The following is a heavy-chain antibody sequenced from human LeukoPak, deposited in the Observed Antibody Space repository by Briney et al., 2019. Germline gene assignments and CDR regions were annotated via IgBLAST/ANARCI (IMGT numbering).Heavy chain of an antibody. CDR3: ATSVSQTQFDY. V-gene: IGHV5-51*01. CDR2: IFPGDSDT. J-gene: IGHJ4*02. D-gene: IGHD4-17*01. Sequence: GESLKISCKGSGYRFTTYWIGWVRQMPGKGLEWMGIIFPGDSDTIYSPSFQGQVTISADKSINTAYLQWSSLKASDTAMYYCATSVSQTQFDYWGQGTLVTVSS. CDR1: GYRFTTYW.